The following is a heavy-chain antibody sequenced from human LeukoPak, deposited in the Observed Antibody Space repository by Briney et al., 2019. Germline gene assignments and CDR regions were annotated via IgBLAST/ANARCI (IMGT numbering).Heavy chain of an antibody. CDR2: IYPGGST. J-gene: IGHJ3*02. Sequence: GGSLRLSCAASGFTGSGSYMSWVRQAPGKGLEWVSIIYPGGSTYYADSVKGRFTISRNNSKNTLDLQMNSLRAEDTAVYFCARPTSGQSFDIWGQGTMVTVSS. CDR3: ARPTSGQSFDI. D-gene: IGHD6-19*01. V-gene: IGHV3-53*01. CDR1: GFTGSGSY.